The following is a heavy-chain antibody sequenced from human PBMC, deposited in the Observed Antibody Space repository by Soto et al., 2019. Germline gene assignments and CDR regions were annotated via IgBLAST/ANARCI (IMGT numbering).Heavy chain of an antibody. J-gene: IGHJ4*02. CDR1: GFTVSNNY. Sequence: EVQLVESGGGLIQPGGSLRLSCAVSGFTVSNNYMSWVRQAPGKGLEGVSVIYSGGYTAYGDSVKGRFTISRDNSKNKLILKMNSLEADDHACYSWAGARGGGGYWGQGTLVTVSS. CDR3: AGARGGGGY. D-gene: IGHD3-10*01. CDR2: IYSGGYT. V-gene: IGHV3-53*01.